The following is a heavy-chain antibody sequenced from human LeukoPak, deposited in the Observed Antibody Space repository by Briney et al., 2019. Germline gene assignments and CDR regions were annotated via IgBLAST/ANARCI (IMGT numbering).Heavy chain of an antibody. J-gene: IGHJ5*02. D-gene: IGHD3-10*01. CDR2: INPNSGGT. CDR1: GYTFTGYY. Sequence: ASVKVSCKASGYTFTGYYMHWVRQAPGQGLEWMGWINPNSGGTNYAQKFQGWVTVTRDTSISTAHMELSRLRSDDTAVYYCARARNYYGSGSFNWFDPWGQGTLVTVSS. CDR3: ARARNYYGSGSFNWFDP. V-gene: IGHV1-2*04.